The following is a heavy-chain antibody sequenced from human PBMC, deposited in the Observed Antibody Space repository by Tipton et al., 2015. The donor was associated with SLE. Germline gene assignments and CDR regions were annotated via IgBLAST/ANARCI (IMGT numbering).Heavy chain of an antibody. Sequence: SLRLSCAASGFTFSTYSMNWVRQAPGKGLEWVSSISSSSSYIYYAHSVKGRFTISRDNAKNSLYLQMNSLRAEDTAVYYCARDLNYYGSGRQGYWGQGILVTVSS. CDR2: ISSSSSYI. V-gene: IGHV3-21*01. CDR1: GFTFSTYS. J-gene: IGHJ4*02. D-gene: IGHD3-10*01. CDR3: ARDLNYYGSGRQGY.